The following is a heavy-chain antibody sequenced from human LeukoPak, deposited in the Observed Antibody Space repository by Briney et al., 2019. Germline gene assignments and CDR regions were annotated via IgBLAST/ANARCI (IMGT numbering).Heavy chain of an antibody. J-gene: IGHJ3*02. V-gene: IGHV3-53*01. CDR3: ARDSVFALGAFDI. Sequence: GGSLRLSCAASGFTVSSNYMSWVRQAPGKGVEWVSVIYSGGSTYYADPVKGRFTISRDNSKNTLYLQMNSLRAEATAVYYCARDSVFALGAFDIWGQGTMVTVSS. CDR2: IYSGGST. CDR1: GFTVSSNY. D-gene: IGHD2-21*01.